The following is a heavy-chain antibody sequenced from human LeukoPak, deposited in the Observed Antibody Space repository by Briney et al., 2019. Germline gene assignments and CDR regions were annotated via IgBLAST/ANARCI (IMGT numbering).Heavy chain of an antibody. D-gene: IGHD3-10*01. CDR2: INHSGST. J-gene: IGHJ1*01. V-gene: IGHV4-34*01. CDR1: GGSFSGYY. Sequence: SETLSLTCAVYGGSFSGYYWSWVRQPPGKGLEWIGEINHSGSTNYNPSLKSRVTISVDTSKNQFSLKLSSVTAADTAVYYCARDRNYYGSGSYPRAGYFQHWGQGTLVTVSS. CDR3: ARDRNYYGSGSYPRAGYFQH.